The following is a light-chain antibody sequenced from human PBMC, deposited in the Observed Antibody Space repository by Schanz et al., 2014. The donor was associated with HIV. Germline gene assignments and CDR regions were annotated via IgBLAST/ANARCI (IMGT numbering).Light chain of an antibody. Sequence: QSVLTQPPSVSAAPGQKVTISCSGSSSNIGNNYVSWYRHLPGTAPRLLIYDNNKRPSGIPDRFSGSKSGTSATLGIAGLQTGDEADYYCATWDTFLNGVVFGGGTKLTVL. CDR1: SSNIGNNY. CDR3: ATWDTFLNGVV. J-gene: IGLJ2*01. CDR2: DNN. V-gene: IGLV1-51*01.